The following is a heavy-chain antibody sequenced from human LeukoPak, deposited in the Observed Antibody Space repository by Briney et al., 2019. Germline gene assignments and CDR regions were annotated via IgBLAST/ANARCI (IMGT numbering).Heavy chain of an antibody. CDR2: ISGSASST. J-gene: IGHJ4*02. CDR1: GFTFSSYA. CDR3: AKESSYYGSGSYYKAFDY. V-gene: IGHV3-23*01. Sequence: PGGSLRLSCAASGFTFSSYAMSWVRQAPGKGLEWVSAISGSASSTYYADSVKGRFTISRDNSKNTLYLQMNSLRAEDTAVYYCAKESSYYGSGSYYKAFDYWGRGTLVTVSS. D-gene: IGHD3-10*01.